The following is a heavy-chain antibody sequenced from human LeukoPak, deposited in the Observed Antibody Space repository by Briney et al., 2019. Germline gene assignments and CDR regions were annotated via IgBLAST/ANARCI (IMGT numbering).Heavy chain of an antibody. CDR3: ARERSGYDPYHFDY. Sequence: PSETLSLTCTVSGGSISGYYWSWIRQPAGKGLECIGRIHTSGSTNYNPSLKSRVTMSVDTSKNQFSLKLSSVTAADTAVYYCARERSGYDPYHFDYWGQGTLVTVSS. J-gene: IGHJ4*02. CDR1: GGSISGYY. D-gene: IGHD5-12*01. CDR2: IHTSGST. V-gene: IGHV4-4*07.